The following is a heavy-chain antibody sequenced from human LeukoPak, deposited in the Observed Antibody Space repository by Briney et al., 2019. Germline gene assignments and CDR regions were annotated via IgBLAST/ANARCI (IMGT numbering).Heavy chain of an antibody. J-gene: IGHJ4*02. CDR1: GFTFSSYW. D-gene: IGHD5-18*01. V-gene: IGHV3-74*01. CDR3: ARWARDTGMVTGFDY. CDR2: INLDGSST. Sequence: GGSLRLSCAASGFTFSSYWMHWVRQAPGKGLVWVSRINLDGSSTSYADSVKGRSTISRDNAKNTLYLQMNSLRAEDTAVYYCARWARDTGMVTGFDYWGQGILVTVSS.